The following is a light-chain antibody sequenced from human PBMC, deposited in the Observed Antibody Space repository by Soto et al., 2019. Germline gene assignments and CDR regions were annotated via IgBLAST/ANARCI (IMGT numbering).Light chain of an antibody. CDR2: DAS. V-gene: IGKV3-11*01. CDR1: QSVGNS. J-gene: IGKJ4*01. Sequence: DIVLTQSPATLSLSPGERASLSCRASQSVGNSLAWYQQKLGQPPGLLIYDASTRATGVPARFSGSGSGTDFTLTISSLEPEDFAVYYCQQRTSWPLLTFGGGTKVEIK. CDR3: QQRTSWPLLT.